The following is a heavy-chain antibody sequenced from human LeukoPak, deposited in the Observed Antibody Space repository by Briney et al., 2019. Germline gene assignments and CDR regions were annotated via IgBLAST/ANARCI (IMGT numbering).Heavy chain of an antibody. V-gene: IGHV3-23*01. CDR3: AKESRPAVDGLDV. D-gene: IGHD5/OR15-5a*01. Sequence: GGSLRLSCAASGFTFSSYVMVWVRQAPGKGLEWVSGISGSGGSTYYADSVKGRFTISRNNSKNTLFLQMSSLRAEDTAVYYCAKESRPAVDGLDVWGQGTTVTVSS. CDR2: ISGSGGST. CDR1: GFTFSSYV. J-gene: IGHJ6*02.